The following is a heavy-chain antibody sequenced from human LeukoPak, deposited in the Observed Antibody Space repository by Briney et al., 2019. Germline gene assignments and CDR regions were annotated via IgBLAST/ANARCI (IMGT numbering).Heavy chain of an antibody. CDR3: ARVDRNYYFDY. CDR2: ISSSSSYI. V-gene: IGHV3-21*01. J-gene: IGHJ4*02. CDR1: GFSFSSYY. Sequence: GGSLRLSCAASGFSFSSYYVNWVRQAPGKGLEWVSSISSSSSYIYYADSVKGRFTISRDNAKNSLYLQMNSLRAEDTAVYYCARVDRNYYFDYWGQGTLVTVSS. D-gene: IGHD1-14*01.